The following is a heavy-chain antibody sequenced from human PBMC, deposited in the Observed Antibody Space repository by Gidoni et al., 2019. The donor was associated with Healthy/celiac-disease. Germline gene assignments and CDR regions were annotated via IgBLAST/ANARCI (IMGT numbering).Heavy chain of an antibody. CDR1: GGSISSSSYY. J-gene: IGHJ6*04. CDR2: IYYSGST. CDR3: ARFLVKQGMDV. V-gene: IGHV4-39*01. Sequence: QLQLQESGPGLVKPSETLSLTCTVSGGSISSSSYYWGWIRQPPGKGLEWMGSIYYSGSTYYNPSLKSRVTISVDTSKNQFSLKLSSVTAADTAVYYCARFLVKQGMDVWGKGTTVTVSS. D-gene: IGHD3-3*01.